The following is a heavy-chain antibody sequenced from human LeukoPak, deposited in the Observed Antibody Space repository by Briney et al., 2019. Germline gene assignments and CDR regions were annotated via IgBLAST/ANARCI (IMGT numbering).Heavy chain of an antibody. CDR2: ISYDGSNK. CDR3: AKDPASIATSFDY. CDR1: GFTFSSYG. Sequence: GRSLRLSCAASGFTFSSYGMHWVRQAPGKGLEWVAVISYDGSNKYYADSVKGRFTISRDNSKNTPYLQMNSLRAEDTAVYYCAKDPASIATSFDYWGQGTLVTVSS. D-gene: IGHD3-22*01. V-gene: IGHV3-30*18. J-gene: IGHJ4*02.